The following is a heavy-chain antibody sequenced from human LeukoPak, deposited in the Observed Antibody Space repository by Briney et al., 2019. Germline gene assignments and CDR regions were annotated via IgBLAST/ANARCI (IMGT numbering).Heavy chain of an antibody. D-gene: IGHD3-3*01. J-gene: IGHJ4*02. CDR1: GFSISSSA. Sequence: GGSLRLSCAASGFSISSSAMNWVRQAPGRGLEWVATLSGSGAGTYYSDSVQGRFTISRDNSKRTLFLQMNSLRAEDTAFYYCAKAELGVDTFFDYWGQGTLVTVSS. CDR3: AKAELGVDTFFDY. CDR2: LSGSGAGT. V-gene: IGHV3-23*01.